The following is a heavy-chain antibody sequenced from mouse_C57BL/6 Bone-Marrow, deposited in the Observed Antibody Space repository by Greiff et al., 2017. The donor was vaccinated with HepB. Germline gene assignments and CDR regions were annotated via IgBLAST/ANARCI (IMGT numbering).Heavy chain of an antibody. CDR3: AREYGFDY. CDR1: GYSFTGYY. V-gene: IGHV1-42*01. CDR2: INPSTGGT. Sequence: VQLQQSGPELVKPGASVKISCKASGYSFTGYYMNWVKQSPEKSLEWIGEINPSTGGTTYNQKFKAKATLTVDKSSSTAYMQLKSLTSEDSAVYYCAREYGFDYWGQGTTLTVSS. D-gene: IGHD2-2*01. J-gene: IGHJ2*01.